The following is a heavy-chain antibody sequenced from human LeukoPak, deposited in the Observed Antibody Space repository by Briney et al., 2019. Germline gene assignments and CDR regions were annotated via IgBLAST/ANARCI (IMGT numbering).Heavy chain of an antibody. V-gene: IGHV3-11*06. CDR1: GFTFSDYY. J-gene: IGHJ4*02. CDR3: ARWGSYYFPDY. CDR2: ISSSSSYI. Sequence: GGSLRLSCAASGFTFSDYYMSWIRQAPGKGLEWVSSISSSSSYIYYADSVKGRFTISRDNAKNSLYLQMNSLRAEDTAVYYCARWGSYYFPDYWGQGTLVTVSS. D-gene: IGHD1-26*01.